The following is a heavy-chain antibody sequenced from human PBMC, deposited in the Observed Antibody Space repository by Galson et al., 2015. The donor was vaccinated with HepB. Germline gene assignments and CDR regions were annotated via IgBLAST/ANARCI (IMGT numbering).Heavy chain of an antibody. CDR1: GGTFSNHV. V-gene: IGHV1-69*13. CDR3: ARGNYGMDV. CDR2: IIPMFGEP. Sequence: VKVSCKASGGTFSNHVINWVRQAPGQVLEWMGGIIPMFGEPRHAQKFQDRITLSADASTSTAYMEVTSLQSADTAVYYCARGNYGMDVWGQGTTVIVSS. J-gene: IGHJ6*02.